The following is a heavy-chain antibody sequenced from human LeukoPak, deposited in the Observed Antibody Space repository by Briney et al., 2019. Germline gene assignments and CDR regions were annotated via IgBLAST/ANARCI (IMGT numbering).Heavy chain of an antibody. Sequence: PGGSLRLSCAASGFTFSSYAMSWVRQAPGKGLEWVSAISGSGGSTYYADSVKGRFTISRDNSKNTLYLQMNSLRAEDTAVYYCAGRELTAPNYYYYYYMDVWGKGTTVTVSS. D-gene: IGHD1-26*01. V-gene: IGHV3-23*01. CDR1: GFTFSSYA. CDR3: AGRELTAPNYYYYYYMDV. CDR2: ISGSGGST. J-gene: IGHJ6*03.